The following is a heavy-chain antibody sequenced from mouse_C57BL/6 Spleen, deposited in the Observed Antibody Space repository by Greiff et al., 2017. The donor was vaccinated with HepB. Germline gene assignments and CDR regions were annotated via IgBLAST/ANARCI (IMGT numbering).Heavy chain of an antibody. CDR1: GYTFTSYW. J-gene: IGHJ1*03. Sequence: VQLQQPGAELVKPGASVKMSCKASGYTFTSYWITWVKQRPGQGLEWIGDIYPGSGSTNYNEKFKSKATLTVATSSSTAYMQLSSLTSEDSAVYYCARGGGPYWYFDVWGTGTTVTVSS. CDR2: IYPGSGST. CDR3: ARGGGPYWYFDV. V-gene: IGHV1-55*01.